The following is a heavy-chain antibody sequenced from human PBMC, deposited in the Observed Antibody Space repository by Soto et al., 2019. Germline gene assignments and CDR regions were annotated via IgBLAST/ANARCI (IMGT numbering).Heavy chain of an antibody. CDR2: IYHRGST. CDR3: ARVSGSYYYGMDV. V-gene: IGHV4-4*02. J-gene: IGHJ6*02. Sequence: QVQLQESGPGLVKPSGTLSLTCAVSGGSISSSNWWSWVRQPPGNGLEWIGEIYHRGSTNYNPSLKSRAPXSXDXXQTQFSLKLSSVNAADTAVYYCARVSGSYYYGMDVWGQGTTVTVSS. CDR1: GGSISSSNW. D-gene: IGHD1-26*01.